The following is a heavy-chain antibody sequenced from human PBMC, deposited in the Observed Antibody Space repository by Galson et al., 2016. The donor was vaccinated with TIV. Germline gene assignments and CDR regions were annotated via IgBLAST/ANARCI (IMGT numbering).Heavy chain of an antibody. CDR2: IFTDGTT. CDR1: GGSVSRYY. Sequence: SETLSLTCSVSGGSVSRYYWSWVRQSPGKGLEWIGRIFTDGTTTYNPSLKSRVAISVDTFRRQFSLRLRSVTAADTALYYCATVNTNSQKYFDYWGQGSLVTVSS. CDR3: ATVNTNSQKYFDY. J-gene: IGHJ4*02. V-gene: IGHV4-4*07. D-gene: IGHD5-18*01.